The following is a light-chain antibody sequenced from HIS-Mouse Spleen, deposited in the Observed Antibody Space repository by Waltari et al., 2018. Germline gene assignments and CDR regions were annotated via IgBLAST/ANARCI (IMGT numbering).Light chain of an antibody. J-gene: IGLJ3*02. CDR1: AFPQPY. CDR3: QSADSSGTWV. V-gene: IGLV3-25*03. CDR2: KDS. Sequence: SYELTQPPSVSVSPGQTARITCSGAAFPQPYTYWYQQKPGQAPVLVIYKDSERPSGIPERFSGSSSGTTVTLTISGVQAEDEADYYCQSADSSGTWVFGGGTKLTVL.